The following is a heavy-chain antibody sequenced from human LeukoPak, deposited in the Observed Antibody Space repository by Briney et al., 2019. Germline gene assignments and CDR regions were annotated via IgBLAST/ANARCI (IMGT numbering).Heavy chain of an antibody. CDR3: ARRGGSFDY. CDR1: GFTFSDYS. J-gene: IGHJ4*02. Sequence: PGGSLRLSCAASGFTFSDYSMNWIRQAPGKGLEWLSFVTGSGAATYYADSVKGRFTNSRDNAKNSLYLQMNSLRAEDTAVYYCARRGGSFDYWGQGTLVTVSS. V-gene: IGHV3-48*04. D-gene: IGHD5-24*01. CDR2: VTGSGAAT.